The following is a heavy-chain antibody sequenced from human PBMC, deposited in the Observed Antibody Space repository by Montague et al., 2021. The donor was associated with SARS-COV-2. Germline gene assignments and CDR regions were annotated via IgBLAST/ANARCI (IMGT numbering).Heavy chain of an antibody. J-gene: IGHJ4*02. CDR2: ISSSGGI. CDR1: GSISGYY. D-gene: IGHD5-12*01. Sequence: SETLSHTCTVSGSISGYYWTWIRQSAGKGLEWIGRISSSGGIDYNTSLKSRVTMSLDTSKIQLSLKLSSVTAADTAVYYCARQYIGYNRRFDYWGQGALVTVSP. CDR3: ARQYIGYNRRFDY. V-gene: IGHV4-4*07.